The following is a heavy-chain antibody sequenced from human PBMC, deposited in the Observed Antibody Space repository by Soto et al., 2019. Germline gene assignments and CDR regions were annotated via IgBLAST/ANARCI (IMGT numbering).Heavy chain of an antibody. Sequence: SETLSLTCAVYGGSFSGYYWSWIRQPPGKGLEWIGEINHSGSTNYNPSLKSRVTISVDTSKNQFSLKLSSVTAADTAVYYCARDRGRVKSPYQPAQKPFDYWGQGTLVTVSS. CDR1: GGSFSGYY. V-gene: IGHV4-34*01. CDR2: INHSGST. CDR3: ARDRGRVKSPYQPAQKPFDY. D-gene: IGHD3-10*01. J-gene: IGHJ4*02.